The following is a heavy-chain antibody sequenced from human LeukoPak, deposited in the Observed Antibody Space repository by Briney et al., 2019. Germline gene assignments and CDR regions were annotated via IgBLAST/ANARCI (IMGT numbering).Heavy chain of an antibody. V-gene: IGHV4-39*07. D-gene: IGHD1-26*01. CDR3: ARGILVGATEVTGYFDY. CDR1: GGSINTSPYY. Sequence: PSETLSLACTVSGGSINTSPYYWGWVRQPPEKGLEWLGSISYSGTAYYNPSLRSRVTVSRDTSKNQFSLNLNSVTAADTAVYYCARGILVGATEVTGYFDYWGQGTLVTVSS. J-gene: IGHJ4*02. CDR2: ISYSGTA.